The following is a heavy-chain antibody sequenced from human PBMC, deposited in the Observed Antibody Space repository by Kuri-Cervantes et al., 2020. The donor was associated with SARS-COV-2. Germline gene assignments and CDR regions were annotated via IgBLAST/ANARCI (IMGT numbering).Heavy chain of an antibody. V-gene: IGHV1-69*06. J-gene: IGHJ4*02. Sequence: SVKVSCRASGGTFSSYAISWVRQAPGQGLEWMGGIIPIFGTANYTQKFQGRVTITADKSTSTAYMELSSLRSEDTAVYYCARDYYYDSSGYYYRFDYWGQGTLVTVSS. D-gene: IGHD3-22*01. CDR2: IIPIFGTA. CDR3: ARDYYYDSSGYYYRFDY. CDR1: GGTFSSYA.